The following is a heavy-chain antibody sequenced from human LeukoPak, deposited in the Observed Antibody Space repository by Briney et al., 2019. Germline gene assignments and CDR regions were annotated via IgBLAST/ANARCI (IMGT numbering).Heavy chain of an antibody. CDR2: IYPGDSDT. CDR3: ARQATRVFDY. Sequence: GEPLKISCKGSGYIFSSYWIGWVRQMPGKGLEWMGIIYPGDSDTRYSPSFQGQVTISADKSISAAYLQWSSLKASDTAMYYCARQATRVFDYWGQGTLVTVSS. J-gene: IGHJ4*02. CDR1: GYIFSSYW. V-gene: IGHV5-51*01.